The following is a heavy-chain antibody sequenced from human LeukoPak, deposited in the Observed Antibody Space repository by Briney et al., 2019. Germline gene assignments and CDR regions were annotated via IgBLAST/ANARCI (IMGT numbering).Heavy chain of an antibody. CDR3: ARDLTADAFDI. J-gene: IGHJ3*02. D-gene: IGHD7-27*01. Sequence: SETQSLTCTVSGASISSYYWGWIRQPPGKGLEWIGNIYYSGSTNYNPSLKSRVTISIDTSKNQFSLKLSSVTAADTAVYYCARDLTADAFDIWGQGTMVTVSS. CDR1: GASISSYY. V-gene: IGHV4-59*12. CDR2: IYYSGST.